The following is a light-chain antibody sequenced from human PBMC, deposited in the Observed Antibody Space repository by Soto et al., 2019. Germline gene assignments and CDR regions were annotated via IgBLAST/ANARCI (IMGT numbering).Light chain of an antibody. V-gene: IGKV1-5*03. Sequence: DIQLTRSPSTLSPSVGKTASITIRASESISIWLAWYQQKPGKAPNLLINKASSLQSVVPSRFSGSGSGTAFTLTITSLQPDDFGVYYCQQYKSSATFGQGTKVDIK. CDR1: ESISIW. CDR3: QQYKSSAT. J-gene: IGKJ1*01. CDR2: KAS.